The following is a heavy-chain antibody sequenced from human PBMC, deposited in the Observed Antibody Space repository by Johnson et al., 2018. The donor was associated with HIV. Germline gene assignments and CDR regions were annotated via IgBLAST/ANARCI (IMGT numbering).Heavy chain of an antibody. CDR1: GFTFSTYG. V-gene: IGHV3-33*03. D-gene: IGHD5-18*01. Sequence: QVQLVESGGGVVQPGRYLRLSCAASGFTFSTYGMHWVRQAPGKGLAWVAVMWYDGSNKYYADSVKGRFTISRDKSKNTMYLQMNSLRDEDTAVYHCAKERLLHDAFDFWGQGTMVTVSS. CDR2: MWYDGSNK. J-gene: IGHJ3*01. CDR3: AKERLLHDAFDF.